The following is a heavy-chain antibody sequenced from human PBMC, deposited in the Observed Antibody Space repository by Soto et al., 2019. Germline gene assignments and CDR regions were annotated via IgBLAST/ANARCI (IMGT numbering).Heavy chain of an antibody. V-gene: IGHV1-18*04. D-gene: IGHD6-25*01. Sequence: QVQLVQSGSEVKKPGASVNVSCKAFGYTFTSYGFSWVRQVPGQGLEWLGWISAFNGDTQYAQTMQGRLTVTTETSTTSVHMELRRLTPADTAVYYCTREAGWQRMVPYDCGQGTLVTVS. CDR1: GYTFTSYG. CDR3: TREAGWQRMVPYD. CDR2: ISAFNGDT. J-gene: IGHJ4*02.